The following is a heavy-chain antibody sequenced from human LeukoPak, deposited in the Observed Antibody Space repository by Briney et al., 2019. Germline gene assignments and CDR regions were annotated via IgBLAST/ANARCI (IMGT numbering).Heavy chain of an antibody. Sequence: ASVKVSCKASGGTFSSCAISWVRQAPGQGLEWMGGSIPIFGTANYAQKFQGRVTITADESTSTAYMELSSLRSEDTAVYYCARDSDIVVVPATLDVWGQGTTVTVSS. CDR2: SIPIFGTA. CDR3: ARDSDIVVVPATLDV. D-gene: IGHD2-2*01. J-gene: IGHJ6*02. CDR1: GGTFSSCA. V-gene: IGHV1-69*01.